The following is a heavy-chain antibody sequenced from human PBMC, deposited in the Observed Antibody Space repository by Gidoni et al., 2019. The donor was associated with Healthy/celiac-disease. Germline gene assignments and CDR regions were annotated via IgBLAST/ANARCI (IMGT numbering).Heavy chain of an antibody. CDR2: ISGSGGST. Sequence: EVQLLESGGGLVQPGGSLRLSCAASGFTFSSYAMSWVRQAPGKGLEWVSAISGSGGSTYYADSVKGRFTISRDNSKNTLYLQMNSLRAEDTAVYYCAKGAYCSSTSCSTFDYWGQGTLVTVSS. V-gene: IGHV3-23*01. CDR3: AKGAYCSSTSCSTFDY. CDR1: GFTFSSYA. J-gene: IGHJ4*02. D-gene: IGHD2-2*01.